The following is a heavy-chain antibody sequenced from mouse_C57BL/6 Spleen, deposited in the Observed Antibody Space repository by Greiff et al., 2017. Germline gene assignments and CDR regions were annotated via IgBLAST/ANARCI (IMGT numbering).Heavy chain of an antibody. D-gene: IGHD1-1*01. CDR1: GFTFSDFY. CDR3: ARDASYYGSSYGYFDV. V-gene: IGHV7-1*01. CDR2: SRNKANDYTT. J-gene: IGHJ1*03. Sequence: EVQRVESGGGLVQSGRSLRLSCATSGFTFSDFYMEWVRQAPGKGLEWIAASRNKANDYTTEYSASVKGRFIVSRDTSQSILYLQMNALRAEDTAIYYCARDASYYGSSYGYFDVWGTGTTVTVSS.